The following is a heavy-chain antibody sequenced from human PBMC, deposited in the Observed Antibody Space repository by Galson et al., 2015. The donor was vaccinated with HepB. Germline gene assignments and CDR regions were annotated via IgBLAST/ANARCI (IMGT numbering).Heavy chain of an antibody. CDR3: AEAGRFYCSSTSCYRGVPFLN. V-gene: IGHV3-21*01. Sequence: SLRLSCAASGFTFSSYSMNWVRQAPGKGLEWVSSISSSSSYIYYADSVKGRFTISRDNAKNSLYLQMNSLRAEDTAVYYCAEAGRFYCSSTSCYRGVPFLNWGQGTLVTVSS. J-gene: IGHJ4*02. CDR2: ISSSSSYI. CDR1: GFTFSSYS. D-gene: IGHD2-2*02.